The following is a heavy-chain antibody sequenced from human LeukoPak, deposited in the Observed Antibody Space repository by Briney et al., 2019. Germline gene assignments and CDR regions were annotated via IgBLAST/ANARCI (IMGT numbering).Heavy chain of an antibody. D-gene: IGHD6-13*01. CDR3: ARSIWYNRQYYFDS. CDR2: INCGNGKT. CDR1: GYSFNDYA. J-gene: IGHJ4*02. Sequence: ASVKVSCKASGYSFNDYAMQWVRQAPGQRLEWMGWINCGNGKTKYSEKFQGRVTITSDQSATTAYMDLSSLRSEDTAVYYCARSIWYNRQYYFDSWGQGTLVTVSS. V-gene: IGHV1-3*01.